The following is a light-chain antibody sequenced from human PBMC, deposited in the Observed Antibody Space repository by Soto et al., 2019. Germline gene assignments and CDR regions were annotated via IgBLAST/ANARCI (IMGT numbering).Light chain of an antibody. V-gene: IGKV1-12*01. CDR2: AAA. J-gene: IGKJ5*01. Sequence: DIQMTQSPSSVSASVGDRVTITCRASQSITSWLAWYQQKPGKAPKLLISAAANLQSGVPSRFSGSGSGTDFTLTISRLQPEDFATFPLSFGQGTRLEIK. CDR3: S. CDR1: QSITSW.